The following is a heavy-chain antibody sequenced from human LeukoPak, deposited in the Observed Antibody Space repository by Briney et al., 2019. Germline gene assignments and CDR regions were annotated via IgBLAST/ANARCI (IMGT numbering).Heavy chain of an antibody. J-gene: IGHJ6*02. D-gene: IGHD6-13*01. CDR2: ISAYNGNT. CDR3: ARDLDGEGSSYYYYYYGMDV. V-gene: IGHV1-18*01. CDR1: GYTFTSYG. Sequence: ASVKVSCTASGYTFTSYGISWVRQAPGQGLEWMGWISAYNGNTNYAQKLQGRVTMTTDTSTSTAYMELRSLRSDDTAVYYCARDLDGEGSSYYYYYYGMDVWGQGTTVTVSS.